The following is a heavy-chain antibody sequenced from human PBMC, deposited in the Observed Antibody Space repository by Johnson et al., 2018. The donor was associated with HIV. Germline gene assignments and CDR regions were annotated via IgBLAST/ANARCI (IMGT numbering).Heavy chain of an antibody. CDR2: IYSGGTT. CDR1: GFSVSNNY. CDR3: AKSTWELRHLDAFDI. Sequence: VQLVESWGGLVQPGGSLRLSCAASGFSVSNNYMSWVRQAPGKGLEWVSVIYSGGTTDYSDSVKGRFTISRDNSKNTVYLQMNSLRAEDTAVYYCAKSTWELRHLDAFDIWGQGTMVTVSS. D-gene: IGHD1-26*01. V-gene: IGHV3-66*01. J-gene: IGHJ3*02.